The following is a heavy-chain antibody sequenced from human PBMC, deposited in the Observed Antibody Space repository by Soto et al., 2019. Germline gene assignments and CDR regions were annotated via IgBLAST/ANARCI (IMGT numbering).Heavy chain of an antibody. CDR1: GGSISSSNW. J-gene: IGHJ4*02. V-gene: IGHV4-4*02. CDR3: AGDILVPAASDY. D-gene: IGHD2-2*01. CDR2: IYHSGST. Sequence: SETLSLTCAVSGGSISSSNWWSWVRQPPRKGLEWIGEIYHSGSTNYNPSLRSRVTISVDKSKNQFSLKLSSVTAADTAVYYCAGDILVPAASDYWGQGTLVTVSS.